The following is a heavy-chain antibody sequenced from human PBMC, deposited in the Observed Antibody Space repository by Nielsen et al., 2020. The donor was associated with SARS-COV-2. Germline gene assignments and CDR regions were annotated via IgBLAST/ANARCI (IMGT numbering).Heavy chain of an antibody. CDR1: GFTFSSYA. Sequence: GGSLRLSCAASGFTFSSYAMHWVRQAPGKGLEWVAVISYDGSNKYYADSVKGRFTISRENSKNTLYLQMNSLRAEDTAVYYCARGGLSSSWFNDYWGQGTLVTVSS. J-gene: IGHJ4*02. CDR2: ISYDGSNK. D-gene: IGHD6-13*01. V-gene: IGHV3-30*04. CDR3: ARGGLSSSWFNDY.